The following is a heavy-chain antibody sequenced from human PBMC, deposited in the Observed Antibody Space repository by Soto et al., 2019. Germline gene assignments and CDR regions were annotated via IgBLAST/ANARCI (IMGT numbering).Heavy chain of an antibody. D-gene: IGHD3-3*01. J-gene: IGHJ6*02. CDR1: GGSISSYY. CDR3: ARSLDFWSGSSYGMDV. CDR2: IYYSGST. Sequence: SETLSLTCTVSGGSISSYYWSWIRQPPGKGLEWVGYIYYSGSTNYNPSLKSRVTISVDTSKNQFSLKLSSVTAADTAVYYCARSLDFWSGSSYGMDVWGQGTTVTVSS. V-gene: IGHV4-59*01.